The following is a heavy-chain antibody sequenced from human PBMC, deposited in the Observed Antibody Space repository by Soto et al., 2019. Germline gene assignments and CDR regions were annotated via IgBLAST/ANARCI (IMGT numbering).Heavy chain of an antibody. CDR2: IDPSDSYT. CDR3: ARLRIRGVMAGAFDI. Sequence: PGESLKISCKGSGYSFSTYWIIWVRQMPGKGLEWMGNIDPSDSYTKYSPSFQGHGTISADKSIGTAHLQWRSLKASDTAMYYCARLRIRGVMAGAFDIWGQGTMVTVSS. V-gene: IGHV5-10-1*01. CDR1: GYSFSTYW. D-gene: IGHD3-10*01. J-gene: IGHJ3*02.